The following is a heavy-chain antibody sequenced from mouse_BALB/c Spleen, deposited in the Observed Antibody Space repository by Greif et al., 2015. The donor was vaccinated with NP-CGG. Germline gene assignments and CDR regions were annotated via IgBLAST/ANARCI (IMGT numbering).Heavy chain of an antibody. J-gene: IGHJ1*01. D-gene: IGHD2-1*01. Sequence: QVQLQQSGPQLVRPGASVKISCKGSGYSFTSYWMHWVKQRPGQGLEWIGMIDPSDSETRLNQKFKDKATLTVDKSSSTAYMQLSSPTSEDSAVYYCARDGNYWYFDVWGAGTTVTVSS. V-gene: IGHV1S127*01. CDR2: IDPSDSET. CDR1: GYSFTSYW. CDR3: ARDGNYWYFDV.